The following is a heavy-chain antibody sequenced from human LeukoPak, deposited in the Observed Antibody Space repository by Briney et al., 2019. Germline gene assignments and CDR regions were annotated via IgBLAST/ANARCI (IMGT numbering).Heavy chain of an antibody. Sequence: GGSLRLSCAASGFTFSSYAMNWVRQAPGKGLEWVSISGSGGDTNYDDSVKGRFTISRDNSKNTLYLQMNSLRAEDTAVYYCTKARGAAYGTYYFDYWGQGTLVTVS. CDR2: SGSGGDT. D-gene: IGHD1-1*01. CDR1: GFTFSSYA. CDR3: TKARGAAYGTYYFDY. V-gene: IGHV3-23*01. J-gene: IGHJ4*02.